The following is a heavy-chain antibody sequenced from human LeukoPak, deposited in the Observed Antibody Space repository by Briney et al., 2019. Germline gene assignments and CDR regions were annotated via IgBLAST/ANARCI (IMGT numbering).Heavy chain of an antibody. J-gene: IGHJ4*02. CDR3: ARDHHYQLTFDY. V-gene: IGHV1-46*01. Sequence: ASVKVSCKASGYTFTSYSMHWVRQAPGQGLEWMGIITPSGGSTSYAQKFQGRVTMTRDTSTSTVYMELSSLRSEDTAVYYCARDHHYQLTFDYCGRGTLVTVSS. CDR1: GYTFTSYS. D-gene: IGHD2-2*01. CDR2: ITPSGGST.